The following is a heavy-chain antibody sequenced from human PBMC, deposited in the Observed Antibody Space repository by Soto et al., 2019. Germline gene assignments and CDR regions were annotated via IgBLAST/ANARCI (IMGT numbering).Heavy chain of an antibody. J-gene: IGHJ6*03. D-gene: IGHD3-3*01. V-gene: IGHV4-59*08. CDR3: ARGYYDFWSGYYNDLKNYYYMDF. Sequence: SETLSLTCTVSGGSTSSYYWGWIRQPPGKGLEWIGYIYYSGSTNYNPSLKSRVTISVDTSKSQFSLKLSSVTAADTAVYYCARGYYDFWSGYYNDLKNYYYMDFWGKGTTVTVSS. CDR2: IYYSGST. CDR1: GGSTSSYY.